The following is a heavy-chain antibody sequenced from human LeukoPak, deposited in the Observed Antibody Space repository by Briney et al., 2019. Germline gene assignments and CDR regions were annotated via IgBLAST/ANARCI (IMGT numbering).Heavy chain of an antibody. J-gene: IGHJ4*02. Sequence: SETLSLTCTVSGGSISSSSYYWGWIRQPPGKGLEWIGSIYYSGSTYYNPSLKSRVTISVDTSKNQFSLKLSSVTAADTAMYYCARHFPGLAGNTDYWGQGTLVTDSS. CDR3: ARHFPGLAGNTDY. V-gene: IGHV4-39*01. CDR2: IYYSGST. CDR1: GGSISSSSYY. D-gene: IGHD1-14*01.